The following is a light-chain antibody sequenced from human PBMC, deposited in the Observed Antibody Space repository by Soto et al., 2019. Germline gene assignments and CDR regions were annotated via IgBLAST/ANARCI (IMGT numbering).Light chain of an antibody. Sequence: EIVLTHSPGTLSSSPGERVTLSCRASQSVGGSFLAWYHQKPGQAPRLLMSGASSRASGIPNRFSGSGSGTDYTLTIRRLEPEDFGIYYCQQYARSTTFGQGTRLEIK. V-gene: IGKV3-20*01. CDR2: GAS. CDR1: QSVGGSF. CDR3: QQYARSTT. J-gene: IGKJ5*01.